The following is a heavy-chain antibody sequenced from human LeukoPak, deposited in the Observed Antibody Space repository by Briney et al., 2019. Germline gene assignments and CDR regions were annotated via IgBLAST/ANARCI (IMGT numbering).Heavy chain of an antibody. CDR3: ARRIMGTTGHAFDF. V-gene: IGHV3-7*03. CDR1: GFTFSSYW. J-gene: IGHJ3*01. CDR2: IKQDGSEK. D-gene: IGHD2-8*01. Sequence: GGSLRLSCAASGFTFSSYWMSWVRQAPGKGLEWVANIKQDGSEKYYVDSVKGRFTISRDNANNSVYLQMNSLRAEDTAVYYCARRIMGTTGHAFDFWGQGTMVTVSS.